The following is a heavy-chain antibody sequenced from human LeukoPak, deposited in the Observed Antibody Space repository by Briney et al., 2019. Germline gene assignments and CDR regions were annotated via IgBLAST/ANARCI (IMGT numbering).Heavy chain of an antibody. CDR2: IYYSGST. V-gene: IGHV4-39*07. CDR3: ASGTGGGNPFDY. CDR1: GGSISSSSYY. Sequence: SETLSLTCTVSGGSISSSSYYWGWIRQPPGKGLEWFGSIYYSGSTYYNPSLKSRVTISVDTSKNQFSLKLSSVTAADTAVYYCASGTGGGNPFDYWGQGTLVTVSS. D-gene: IGHD4-23*01. J-gene: IGHJ4*02.